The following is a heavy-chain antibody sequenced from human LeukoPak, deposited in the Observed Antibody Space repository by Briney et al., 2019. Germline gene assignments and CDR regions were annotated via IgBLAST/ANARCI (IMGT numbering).Heavy chain of an antibody. CDR2: VIHIFGTA. CDR3: ARTYYDDSSGYYPFGY. D-gene: IGHD3-22*01. V-gene: IGHV1-69*05. Sequence: SVKVLCKASGGTFSSYAFIWVRQPPGQGLEWMGRVIHIFGTANYAQTFQGRVTITRDESTSTAYMKLSSLRSEDTAVYYCARTYYDDSSGYYPFGYWGQGTLVTVSS. CDR1: GGTFSSYA. J-gene: IGHJ4*02.